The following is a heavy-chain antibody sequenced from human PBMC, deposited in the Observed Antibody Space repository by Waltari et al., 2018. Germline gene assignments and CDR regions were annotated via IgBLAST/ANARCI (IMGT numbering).Heavy chain of an antibody. CDR3: AKVQGGDYGYYYYGMDV. CDR1: GFTFSSYA. CDR2: ISGSGGST. Sequence: EVQLLESGGGLVQPGGSLRLSCAASGFTFSSYAMSWVRQAPGKGLEWVSAISGSGGSTHYADSVKGRFTISRDNSKNTLYLQMNSLRAEDTAVYYCAKVQGGDYGYYYYGMDVWGQGTTVTVSS. J-gene: IGHJ6*02. D-gene: IGHD4-17*01. V-gene: IGHV3-23*01.